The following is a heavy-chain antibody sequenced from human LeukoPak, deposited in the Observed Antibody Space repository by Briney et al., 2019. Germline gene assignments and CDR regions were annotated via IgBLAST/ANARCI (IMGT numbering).Heavy chain of an antibody. CDR3: ARAFVRFLEWLPTPLDY. Sequence: RPGGSLRLSCAASGFTFDDYGMRWVRQAPGKGLEWVSGINWNGGSTGYADSVKGRFTISRDNAKNSLYLQMNSLRAEDTALYYCARAFVRFLEWLPTPLDYWGQGTLVTVSS. V-gene: IGHV3-20*04. D-gene: IGHD3-3*01. J-gene: IGHJ4*02. CDR1: GFTFDDYG. CDR2: INWNGGST.